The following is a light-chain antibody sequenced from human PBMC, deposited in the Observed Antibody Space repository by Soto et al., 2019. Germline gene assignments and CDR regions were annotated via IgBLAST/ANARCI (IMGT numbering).Light chain of an antibody. CDR2: DAS. CDR3: QQSNNWPKT. J-gene: IGKJ1*01. V-gene: IGKV3-15*01. Sequence: EIVMTQSPATLSVSPGETATLSCRASQSVNSNLAWYQQKPGQAPRLLISDASTRAAGLPARFSGSGSGTEFTLTISSHQSEDFAVYFCQQSNNWPKTFGQGTKVEIK. CDR1: QSVNSN.